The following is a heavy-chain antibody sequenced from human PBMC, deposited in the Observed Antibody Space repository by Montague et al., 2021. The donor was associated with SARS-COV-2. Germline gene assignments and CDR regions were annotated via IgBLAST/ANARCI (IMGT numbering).Heavy chain of an antibody. J-gene: IGHJ6*02. D-gene: IGHD2-2*02. CDR2: IYYSGST. CDR3: TRDPSRQLLLYPVGDYYYGMDV. Sequence: SETLSLTCTVSGGSISSSSYYWGWIRQPPGKGLEWIGSIYYSGSTYYNPCHKSRVTISVDTSKNQFSLKLNSVTAADTAMYYCTRDPSRQLLLYPVGDYYYGMDVWGQGTTVTVSS. V-gene: IGHV4-39*07. CDR1: GGSISSSSYY.